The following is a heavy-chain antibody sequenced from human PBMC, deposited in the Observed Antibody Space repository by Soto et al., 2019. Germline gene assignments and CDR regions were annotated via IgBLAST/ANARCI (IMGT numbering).Heavy chain of an antibody. D-gene: IGHD2-15*01. J-gene: IGHJ4*02. CDR2: IYYRGST. CDR3: ARDSCSRGSCHSDFDY. V-gene: IGHV4-59*12. CDR1: GGSITSYY. Sequence: SETLSLTCTVSGGSITSYYWSWIRQPPGKGLEWIGYIYYRGSTNYKSSLKSRVTMSVDTSKHQFSLSLRSVTAADTAVYYCARDSCSRGSCHSDFDYWGQGFLVTVSS.